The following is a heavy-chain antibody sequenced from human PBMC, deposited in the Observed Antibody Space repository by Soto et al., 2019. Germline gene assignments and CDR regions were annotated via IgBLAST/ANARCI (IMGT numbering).Heavy chain of an antibody. J-gene: IGHJ4*02. Sequence: PGGSLRLSCAASGFTFSSYAMSWVRQAPGKGLEWVSYIHSTGNFIHYADSVKGRFTISRDDAKNSVYLQMNSLRAEDTALYYCAREDIPADGPFDYWGPGILVTVSS. CDR1: GFTFSSYA. CDR3: AREDIPADGPFDY. V-gene: IGHV3-21*05. D-gene: IGHD6-13*01. CDR2: IHSTGNFI.